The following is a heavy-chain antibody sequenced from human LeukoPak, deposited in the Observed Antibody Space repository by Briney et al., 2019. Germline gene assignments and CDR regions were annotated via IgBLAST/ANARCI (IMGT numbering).Heavy chain of an antibody. D-gene: IGHD6-13*01. CDR3: ASAPPGIAAYFDY. J-gene: IGHJ4*02. Sequence: GGSLRLSCAASGFTFSNYWMHWVRQAPGKGLVWVSRINIDGSSPRYADSVEGRFTISRDNAKNSLYLQMNSLRAEDTAVYCCASAPPGIAAYFDYWGRGTLVTVSS. CDR2: INIDGSSP. CDR1: GFTFSNYW. V-gene: IGHV3-74*01.